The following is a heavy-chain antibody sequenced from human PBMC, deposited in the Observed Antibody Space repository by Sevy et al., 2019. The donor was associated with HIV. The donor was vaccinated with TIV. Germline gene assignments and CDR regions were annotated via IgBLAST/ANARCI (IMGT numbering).Heavy chain of an antibody. D-gene: IGHD3-22*01. J-gene: IGHJ4*02. Sequence: GGYLRLSCAASGFTFSSYAMNWVRQAPGKGLEWLSLISGSGINTYYADSVKGRFTISRDNSKDTLYLQMNSLRAEDTAVYYCAKDGLPGYYDSSGYYSWGQGTLVTVSS. CDR1: GFTFSSYA. CDR3: AKDGLPGYYDSSGYYS. CDR2: ISGSGINT. V-gene: IGHV3-23*01.